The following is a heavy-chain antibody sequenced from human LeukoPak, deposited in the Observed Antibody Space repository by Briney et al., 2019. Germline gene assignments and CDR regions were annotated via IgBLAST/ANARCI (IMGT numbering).Heavy chain of an antibody. CDR3: ARERIAVAGYFDY. V-gene: IGHV7-4-1*02. CDR2: INTNTGNP. J-gene: IGHJ4*02. D-gene: IGHD6-19*01. Sequence: ASVNVSCKAAGYTFTSYAMNWVRGAPGQGLEGRGWINTNTGNPTYAQGFTGRFVFSLAASVSTAYLQISSLKAEDTAVYYCARERIAVAGYFDYWGQGTLVTVSS. CDR1: GYTFTSYA.